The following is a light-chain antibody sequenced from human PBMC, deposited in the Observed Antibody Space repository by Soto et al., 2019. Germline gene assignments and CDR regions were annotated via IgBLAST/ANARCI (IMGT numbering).Light chain of an antibody. V-gene: IGKV3-20*01. Sequence: ELVLTQSPGTLSLSPGERATLSCRASQSVSSSYLAWYQQKPGQAPRLLIYGASSRATGIPDRFSGSGSGTDFTLTISRLEPEDFAVYYCQQYGSSPLGQGTKLEIK. CDR3: QQYGSSP. CDR1: QSVSSSY. J-gene: IGKJ2*01. CDR2: GAS.